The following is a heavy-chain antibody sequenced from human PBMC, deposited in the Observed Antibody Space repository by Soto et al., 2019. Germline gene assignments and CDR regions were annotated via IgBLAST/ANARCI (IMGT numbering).Heavy chain of an antibody. V-gene: IGHV5-51*01. CDR1: GYSFTNYW. J-gene: IGHJ5*02. CDR2: IYPDDSDT. D-gene: IGHD3-3*01. CDR3: ERCEWLYLDAWFDP. Sequence: GESLKISCKGSGYSFTNYWIGWVRQMPGKGLEWMGMIYPDDSDTKYSPSFQGRVTFSADKSINTAYLQWSSLKASDTAIYYCERCEWLYLDAWFDPWGQGTLVTGSS.